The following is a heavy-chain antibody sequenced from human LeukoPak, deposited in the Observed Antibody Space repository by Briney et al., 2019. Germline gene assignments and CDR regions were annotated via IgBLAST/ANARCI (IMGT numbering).Heavy chain of an antibody. Sequence: GRSLRLSCAASGFTFDDYAMHWVRQAPGKGLVWVSGISWNSGNIGYADSVKGRFTISRDNAKNSLYLQMNSLRAEDTALYYCAKDAYSSNWYYFDYWGQGTLVTVSS. CDR2: ISWNSGNI. CDR3: AKDAYSSNWYYFDY. D-gene: IGHD6-13*01. V-gene: IGHV3-9*01. CDR1: GFTFDDYA. J-gene: IGHJ4*02.